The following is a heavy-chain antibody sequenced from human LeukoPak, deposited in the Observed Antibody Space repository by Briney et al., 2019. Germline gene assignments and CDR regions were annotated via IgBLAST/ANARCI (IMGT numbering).Heavy chain of an antibody. Sequence: PSVTLSLTCTVSGGSISSSSYYWGWIRQPPGNGLECIGSIYYSGSTYYNPSLKSRVTISVDTSKNQFSLKLSSVTAADTAVYYCARAYSGWTRGGAFDIWGQGTMVTVSS. V-gene: IGHV4-39*07. CDR1: GGSISSSSYY. CDR3: ARAYSGWTRGGAFDI. J-gene: IGHJ3*02. CDR2: IYYSGST. D-gene: IGHD6-19*01.